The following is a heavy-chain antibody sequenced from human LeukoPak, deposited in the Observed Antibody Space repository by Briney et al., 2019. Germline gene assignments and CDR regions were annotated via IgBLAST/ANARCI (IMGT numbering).Heavy chain of an antibody. Sequence: ASVKASCKVSGYTLTELSMHWVRQAPGKGLEWMGGFDPEDGETIYAQKFQGRVTMTEDTSTDTAYMELSSLRSEDTAVYYCATSVDTAMEFDYWGQGTLVTVSS. J-gene: IGHJ4*02. V-gene: IGHV1-24*01. D-gene: IGHD5-18*01. CDR3: ATSVDTAMEFDY. CDR1: GYTLTELS. CDR2: FDPEDGET.